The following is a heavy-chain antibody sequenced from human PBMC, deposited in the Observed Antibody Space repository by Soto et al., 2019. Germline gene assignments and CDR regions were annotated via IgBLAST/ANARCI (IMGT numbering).Heavy chain of an antibody. J-gene: IGHJ4*02. V-gene: IGHV3-66*01. D-gene: IGHD1-26*01. CDR3: ANLVGATYFDH. CDR2: IYSGGST. CDR1: GFIVSSNY. Sequence: PGGSLRLSCAASGFIVSSNYMNWVRQAPGKGLEWVSVIYSGGSTYYADSVKGRFTISRDNSKNTLYLQTNSLRAEDTAVYYCANLVGATYFDHWGQGTLVTVSS.